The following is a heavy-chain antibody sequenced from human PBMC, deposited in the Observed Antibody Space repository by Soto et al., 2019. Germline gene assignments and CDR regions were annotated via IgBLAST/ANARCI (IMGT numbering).Heavy chain of an antibody. D-gene: IGHD3-3*01. CDR2: MYPGDSDT. CDR1: GYDFNTNW. Sequence: GDSLKISCSGSGYDFNTNWFGWVRQLPGRGLEWVGIMYPGDSDTRYNPSLQGHVTLSVDVTVSTAFLQWRSLETSDTGMYFCARLPRDCNKTSCYYADHWGQGTQVTVSS. CDR3: ARLPRDCNKTSCYYADH. J-gene: IGHJ4*02. V-gene: IGHV5-51*01.